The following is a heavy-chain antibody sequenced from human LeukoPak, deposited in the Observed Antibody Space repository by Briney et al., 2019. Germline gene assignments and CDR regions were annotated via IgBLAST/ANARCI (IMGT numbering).Heavy chain of an antibody. CDR1: GGSISSYY. D-gene: IGHD2-8*01. CDR2: IYYSGST. J-gene: IGHJ3*02. CDR3: ARIAVLYEAFDI. Sequence: PSETLSLTCTVSGGSISSYYWSWIRQPPGKGLEWIGYIYYSGSTNYNPSLKGRVTISVDTSKNQFSLKLSSVTAADTAVYYCARIAVLYEAFDIWGQGTMVTVSS. V-gene: IGHV4-59*01.